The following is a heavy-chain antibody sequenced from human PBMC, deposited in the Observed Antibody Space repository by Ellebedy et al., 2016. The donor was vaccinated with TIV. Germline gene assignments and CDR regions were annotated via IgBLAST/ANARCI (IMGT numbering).Heavy chain of an antibody. CDR1: GFSFSSQW. CDR3: AMDLGGGGAFDI. CDR2: IKPDGRDK. Sequence: PGGSLRLSCVGSGFSFSSQWVSWVRQTPGKGLEWVAAIKPDGRDKYYVDSVRGRFTISRDNATNSLYLQMNSLRAEDTVVYYCAMDLGGGGAFDIWGQGTMVTVSS. V-gene: IGHV3-7*04. D-gene: IGHD3-10*01. J-gene: IGHJ3*02.